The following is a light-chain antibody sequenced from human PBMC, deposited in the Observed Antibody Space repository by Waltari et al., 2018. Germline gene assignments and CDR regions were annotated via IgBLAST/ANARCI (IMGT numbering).Light chain of an antibody. Sequence: DIQMTQSPSSVSASVGDRVTITCRASQGISTWLAWYQQKPGKAPQLLIYAASTLQSGVPSRFSGSGSGTDFTLTISNLQPDDFATYYCQQYDSYSRTFGQGTKVEIK. J-gene: IGKJ1*01. CDR2: AAS. CDR1: QGISTW. CDR3: QQYDSYSRT. V-gene: IGKV1D-16*01.